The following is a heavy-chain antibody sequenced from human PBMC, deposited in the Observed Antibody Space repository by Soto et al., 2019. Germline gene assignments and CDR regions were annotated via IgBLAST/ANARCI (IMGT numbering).Heavy chain of an antibody. CDR2: ISGSGGAT. V-gene: IGHV3-23*01. Sequence: SLRLSCAASGFTFSTYAMNWVRQAPGKGLEWVSAISGSGGATYYADSVKGRFTISRDNSKTTLYLLMNSLRAEDTAVYYCAKDSYGDYGGYFDYWGQGTLVTVSS. CDR3: AKDSYGDYGGYFDY. J-gene: IGHJ4*02. CDR1: GFTFSTYA. D-gene: IGHD4-17*01.